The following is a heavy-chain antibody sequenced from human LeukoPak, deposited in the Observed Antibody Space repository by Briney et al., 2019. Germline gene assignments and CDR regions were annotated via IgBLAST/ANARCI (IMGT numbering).Heavy chain of an antibody. J-gene: IGHJ5*02. CDR3: ARDLGSSWNPYNWFDP. D-gene: IGHD6-13*01. CDR1: GGTFSSYA. Sequence: ASVKVSCKASGGTFSSYAISWVRQAPGQGPEWMGGIIPIFGTANYAQKFQGRVTITADESTSTAYMELSSLRSEDTAVYYCARDLGSSWNPYNWFDPWGQGTLVTVSS. V-gene: IGHV1-69*13. CDR2: IIPIFGTA.